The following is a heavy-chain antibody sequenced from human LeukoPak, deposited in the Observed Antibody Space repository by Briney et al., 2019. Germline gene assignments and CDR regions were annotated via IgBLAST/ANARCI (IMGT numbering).Heavy chain of an antibody. CDR2: INPNSGGT. J-gene: IGHJ4*02. D-gene: IGHD3-10*01. Sequence: ASVKVSCKASGYTFTNHFMHWVRQAPGQGLEWMGRINPNSGGTNYAQKFQGRVTMTRDTSISTAYMELSRLRSDDTAVYYCARDPYGSGSYTDGDYWGQGTLVTVSS. CDR3: ARDPYGSGSYTDGDY. CDR1: GYTFTNHF. V-gene: IGHV1-2*06.